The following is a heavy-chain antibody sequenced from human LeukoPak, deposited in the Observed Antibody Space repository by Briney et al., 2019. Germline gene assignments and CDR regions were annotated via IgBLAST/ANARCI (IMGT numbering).Heavy chain of an antibody. D-gene: IGHD6-6*01. CDR2: IKTSVDSA. CDR1: GYTFTNYF. CDR3: ARYSSSSSLDY. J-gene: IGHJ4*02. V-gene: IGHV1-46*01. Sequence: ASVKVSCKASGYTFTNYFIHWVRQAPGQGLEWMGLIKTSVDSASYAQSFQGRVTMTRDTSTSTVYMELSSLKSGDMAVYYCARYSSSSSLDYWGQGTLVTVSS.